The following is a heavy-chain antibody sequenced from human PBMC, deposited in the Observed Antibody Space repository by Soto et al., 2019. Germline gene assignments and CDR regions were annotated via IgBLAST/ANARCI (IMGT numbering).Heavy chain of an antibody. Sequence: QVQLVESGGGVVQPGRSLRLSCAASGFTFSSYAISWVRQAPGQGLEWMGGIIPIFGTANYAQKFQGRVTITADESTSTAYMELSSLRSEDTAVYYCARLMGCWGQGTLVTVSS. CDR1: GFTFSSYA. CDR2: IIPIFGTA. D-gene: IGHD2-8*01. V-gene: IGHV1-69*01. J-gene: IGHJ4*02. CDR3: ARLMGC.